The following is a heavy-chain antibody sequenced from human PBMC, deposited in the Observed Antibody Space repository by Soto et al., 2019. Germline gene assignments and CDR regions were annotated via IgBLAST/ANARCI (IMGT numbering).Heavy chain of an antibody. V-gene: IGHV3-23*01. Sequence: EVQFLESGGGVVRPGGSLRLSCVASGLRFDNYAMTWVRQSPGKGLEWLACITGNGAVTSYTDSVRGRFTISRDNSKNTLYLQMDSLRADDTAVYYCGKDPNGDYFGTFDFWGQGTTVTVSS. J-gene: IGHJ3*01. CDR3: GKDPNGDYFGTFDF. CDR2: ITGNGAVT. CDR1: GLRFDNYA. D-gene: IGHD4-17*01.